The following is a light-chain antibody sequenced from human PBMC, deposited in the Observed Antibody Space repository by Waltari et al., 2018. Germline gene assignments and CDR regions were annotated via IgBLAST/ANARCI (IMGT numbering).Light chain of an antibody. CDR3: QQRNNWPPFT. CDR1: QNIGND. Sequence: ETVLTQSPATLSLSPGERATLSFRASQNIGNDLAWYQLRPGQALRLLIYDSSTRATGIPVRFSGSGSGTDFTLTISSLEPEDVATYFCQQRNNWPPFTFGPGTILDIK. V-gene: IGKV3-11*01. CDR2: DSS. J-gene: IGKJ3*01.